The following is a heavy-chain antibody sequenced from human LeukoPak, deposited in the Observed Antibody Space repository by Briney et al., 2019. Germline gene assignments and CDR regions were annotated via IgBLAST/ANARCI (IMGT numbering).Heavy chain of an antibody. CDR2: ISGSGTTT. D-gene: IGHD6-13*01. V-gene: IGHV4-38-2*02. CDR3: VRDRGYLVQDH. Sequence: SETLSLTCGVSGYSISSGFWWGWIRQPPGRGLEWIGSISGSGTTTYHNPSLKSRVTISVETSRNEFSLKLYSVTAADTAVCYCVRDRGYLVQDHWGRGALVTVSS. J-gene: IGHJ4*02. CDR1: GYSISSGFW.